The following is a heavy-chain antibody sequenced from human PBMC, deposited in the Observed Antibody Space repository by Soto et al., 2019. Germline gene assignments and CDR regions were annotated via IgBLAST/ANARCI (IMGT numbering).Heavy chain of an antibody. D-gene: IGHD4-17*01. V-gene: IGHV3-21*01. Sequence: EVQLVESGGGLVKPGGSLRLSCAASGFTFSSYNMNWVRQAPGKGLEWVSSLSSSSSYIYYADSVKGRFTISRDNAKNSLYLQMNSMRAEDTAVYYCAGGGIMYGDSRGMDVWGKGTTVTVSS. CDR2: LSSSSSYI. CDR3: AGGGIMYGDSRGMDV. CDR1: GFTFSSYN. J-gene: IGHJ6*04.